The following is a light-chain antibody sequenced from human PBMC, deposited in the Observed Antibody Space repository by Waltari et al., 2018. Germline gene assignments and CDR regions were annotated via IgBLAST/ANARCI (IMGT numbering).Light chain of an antibody. J-gene: IGLJ3*02. CDR2: EVS. CDR3: CSYAGSSTCV. Sequence: QSALTQPASVSGSPGQSITISCTGTSRDVGSYNLVSWYQQHPGKAPKLMIYEVSKRPSGVSNRFSGSKSGNTASLTISGLQAEDEADYYCCSYAGSSTCVFGGGTKLTVL. V-gene: IGLV2-23*02. CDR1: SRDVGSYNL.